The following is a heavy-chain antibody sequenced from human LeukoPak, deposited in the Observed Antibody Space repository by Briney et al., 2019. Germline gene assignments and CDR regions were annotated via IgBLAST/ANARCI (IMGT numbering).Heavy chain of an antibody. J-gene: IGHJ5*02. Sequence: SETLSLTCTVSGGSVTTYYWSWIRQPPGKGLEWIAYIYYSGSTNYNPPLKSRVTISVDTSKNQVSLRLSSVTAADTAVYYCARHAIYSGDYSFWFNPWGLGTLVTVSS. CDR1: GGSVTTYY. D-gene: IGHD1-26*01. CDR3: ARHAIYSGDYSFWFNP. CDR2: IYYSGST. V-gene: IGHV4-59*08.